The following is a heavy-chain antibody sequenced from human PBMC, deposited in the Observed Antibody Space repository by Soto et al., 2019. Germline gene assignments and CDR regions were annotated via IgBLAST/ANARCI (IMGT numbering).Heavy chain of an antibody. Sequence: GALRLSCAASGFTFSSYAMHWVRQAPGKGLEWVAVISYDGSNKYYADSVKGRFTISRDNSKNTLYLQMNSLRAEDTAVYYCARDAPSRYCSGGSCLKYYFDYWGQGTLVSVSS. J-gene: IGHJ4*02. V-gene: IGHV3-30-3*01. CDR1: GFTFSSYA. D-gene: IGHD2-15*01. CDR2: ISYDGSNK. CDR3: ARDAPSRYCSGGSCLKYYFDY.